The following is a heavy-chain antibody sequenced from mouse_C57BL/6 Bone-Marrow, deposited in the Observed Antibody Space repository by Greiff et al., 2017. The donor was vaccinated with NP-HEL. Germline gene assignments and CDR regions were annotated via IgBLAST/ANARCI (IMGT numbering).Heavy chain of an antibody. Sequence: EVQLVESGGGLVKPGGSLKLSCAASGFTFSDYGMHWVRQAPEKGLEWVAYISSGSSTIYYADTVKGRFTISRDNAKNTLSLQMTSLRSEDSAMYYCARWAHYGSSSFCSFDYWGQGTSVTVSS. CDR3: ARWAHYGSSSFCSFDY. CDR1: GFTFSDYG. D-gene: IGHD1-1*01. J-gene: IGHJ4*01. CDR2: ISSGSSTI. V-gene: IGHV5-17*01.